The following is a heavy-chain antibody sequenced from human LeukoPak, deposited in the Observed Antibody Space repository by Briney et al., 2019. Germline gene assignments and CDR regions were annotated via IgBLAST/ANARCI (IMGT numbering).Heavy chain of an antibody. Sequence: GRSLRLSCAASGFTFSSHGMHWVRQAPGKGLEWVAVISYDGSNKYYADSVKGRFTISRDNSKNTLYLQMNSLRAEDTAVYYCASFPSSGSYRNYFDYWGQGTLVTVSS. D-gene: IGHD3-10*01. CDR2: ISYDGSNK. V-gene: IGHV3-30*03. J-gene: IGHJ4*02. CDR1: GFTFSSHG. CDR3: ASFPSSGSYRNYFDY.